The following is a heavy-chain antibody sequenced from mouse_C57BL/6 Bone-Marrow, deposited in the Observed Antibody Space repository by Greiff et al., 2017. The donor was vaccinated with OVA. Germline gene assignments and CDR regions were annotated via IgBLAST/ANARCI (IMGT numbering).Heavy chain of an antibody. Sequence: QVQLQQSGAELARPGASVKLSCKASGYTFTSYGISWVKQRTGQGLEWIGEIYPRSGNTYYNEKFKGKATLTADKSSSTAYMELRSLTSEDSAVYVCARSRPDGYYPFAYWGQGTLVTVSA. CDR1: GYTFTSYG. V-gene: IGHV1-81*01. D-gene: IGHD2-3*01. CDR2: IYPRSGNT. CDR3: ARSRPDGYYPFAY. J-gene: IGHJ3*01.